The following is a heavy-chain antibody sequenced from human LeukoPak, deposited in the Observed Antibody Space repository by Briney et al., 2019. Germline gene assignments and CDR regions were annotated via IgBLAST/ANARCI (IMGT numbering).Heavy chain of an antibody. CDR1: GFTFSSYG. J-gene: IGHJ4*02. Sequence: PGRSLRLSCAASGFTFSSYGMHWVRQAPGKGLEWVAVIWYDGSNKYYADSVKGRFTISRDNSKNTLYLQMNSLRAEDTAVYYCARDRGGQPDRTFDNGGQGPLVTVSS. CDR2: IWYDGSNK. CDR3: ARDRGGQPDRTFDN. V-gene: IGHV3-33*01. D-gene: IGHD3-10*01.